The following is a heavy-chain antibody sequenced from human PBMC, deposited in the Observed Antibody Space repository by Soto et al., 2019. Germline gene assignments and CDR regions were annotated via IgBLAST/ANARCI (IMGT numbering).Heavy chain of an antibody. J-gene: IGHJ4*02. CDR1: GGSISSSSYY. Sequence: SETLSLTCTVSGGSISSSSYYWSWIRQPPGKGLEWIGYIYYSGSTYYNPSLKSRVTISVDTSKNQFSLKLSSVTAADTAVYYCARGYGDPEWDYFDYWGQGTLVTVSS. V-gene: IGHV4-30-4*01. CDR2: IYYSGST. D-gene: IGHD4-17*01. CDR3: ARGYGDPEWDYFDY.